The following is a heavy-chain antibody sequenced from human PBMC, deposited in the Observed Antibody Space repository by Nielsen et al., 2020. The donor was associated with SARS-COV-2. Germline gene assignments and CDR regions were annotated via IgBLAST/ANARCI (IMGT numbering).Heavy chain of an antibody. D-gene: IGHD3-22*01. J-gene: IGHJ4*02. CDR3: ARNSPYDSSGSHFDY. CDR2: IIPIFGTA. CDR1: GYTFTSYA. V-gene: IGHV1-69*13. Sequence: SVKVSCKASGYTFTSYAISWVRQAPGQGLEWMGGIIPIFGTANYAQKFQGRVTITADESTSTAYMELSSLRSEDTAVYYCARNSPYDSSGSHFDYWGQGTLVTVSS.